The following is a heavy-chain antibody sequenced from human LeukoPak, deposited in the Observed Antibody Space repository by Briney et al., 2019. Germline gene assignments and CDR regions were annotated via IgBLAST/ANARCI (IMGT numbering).Heavy chain of an antibody. CDR3: ATTMGLWFGELTLAFDI. J-gene: IGHJ3*02. CDR2: INPSSGDT. CDR1: GYTFTGYY. Sequence: ASVKVSCKASGYTFTGYYIHWVRQAPGQGLEWMGWINPSSGDTNYAQKFQGRVTMTRNTSISTAYMELSSLRSEDTAVYYCATTMGLWFGELTLAFDIWGQGTMVTVSS. D-gene: IGHD3-10*01. V-gene: IGHV1-2*02.